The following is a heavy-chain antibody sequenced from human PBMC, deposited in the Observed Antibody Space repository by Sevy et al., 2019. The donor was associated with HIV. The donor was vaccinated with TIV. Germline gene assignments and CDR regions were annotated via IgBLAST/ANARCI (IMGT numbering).Heavy chain of an antibody. J-gene: IGHJ5*02. CDR1: GFSFGSYA. V-gene: IGHV3-23*01. CDR3: AKDLSGSGGFDP. Sequence: GGYLRLSCAASGFSFGSYATSWVRQAPGKGLDWVSSISGNGGTTYYTDSVRGRFTISRDNYKNMLYLQMNSLRAEDTAVYYCAKDLSGSGGFDPWGQGTLVTVSS. CDR2: ISGNGGTT. D-gene: IGHD3-10*01.